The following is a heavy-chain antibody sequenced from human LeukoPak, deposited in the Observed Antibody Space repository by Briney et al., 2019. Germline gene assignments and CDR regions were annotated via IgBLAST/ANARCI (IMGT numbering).Heavy chain of an antibody. CDR3: ARIPRYYYGSGSYFDY. CDR2: IDWDDDK. V-gene: IGHV2-70*01. CDR1: GFSLSTSGMC. D-gene: IGHD3-10*01. J-gene: IGHJ4*02. Sequence: SGPALVKPTQTLTLTCTFSGFSLSTSGMCVSWIRQPPGKALGWLALIDWDDDKYYSTSLKTRLTISKDTSKNQVVLTMTNMDPVDTATYYCARIPRYYYGSGSYFDYWGQGTLVTVSS.